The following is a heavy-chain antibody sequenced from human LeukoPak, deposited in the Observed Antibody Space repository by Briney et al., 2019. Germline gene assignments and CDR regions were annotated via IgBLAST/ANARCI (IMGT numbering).Heavy chain of an antibody. CDR3: AKDQDGLPDY. V-gene: IGHV3-30*18. Sequence: GGSLRLSCAASGFTFSSYGMHWVRQAPGKGLEWVAVISYDGSNKYYADSVKGRFTISRDNSKNTLYLQMNSLRAEDTAVYYCAKDQDGLPDYWGQGTLVTASS. D-gene: IGHD5-24*01. CDR2: ISYDGSNK. CDR1: GFTFSSYG. J-gene: IGHJ4*02.